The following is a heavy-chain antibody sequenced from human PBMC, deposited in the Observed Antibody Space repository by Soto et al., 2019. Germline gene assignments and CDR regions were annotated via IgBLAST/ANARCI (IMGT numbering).Heavy chain of an antibody. Sequence: EVPILESGGGSVQPGGSLRLSCAASGFTFTSYGMTWVRQAPGKGLEWVSTVSSGGDKTYYADSVKDRFTISRDNSKTSIFLEMNSLSAEDTAVYYCARGGREWHFDLWGRGTLVTVSS. V-gene: IGHV3-23*01. D-gene: IGHD1-26*01. J-gene: IGHJ2*01. CDR3: ARGGREWHFDL. CDR1: GFTFTSYG. CDR2: VSSGGDKT.